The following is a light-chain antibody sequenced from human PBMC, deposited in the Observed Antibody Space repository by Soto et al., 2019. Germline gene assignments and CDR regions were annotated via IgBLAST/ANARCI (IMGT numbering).Light chain of an antibody. CDR1: QGVSSN. CDR3: QQRYTLIP. V-gene: IGKV3-15*01. J-gene: IGKJ3*01. CDR2: GAY. Sequence: EIVMTQSPATLPVSPGERPTLSCRASQGVSSNLAWYQQKPGQDPXXLIYGAYTRATGIPARFSGGGSGKALTLTISSLDPEDVAVYYCQQRYTLIPFGPVKKGD.